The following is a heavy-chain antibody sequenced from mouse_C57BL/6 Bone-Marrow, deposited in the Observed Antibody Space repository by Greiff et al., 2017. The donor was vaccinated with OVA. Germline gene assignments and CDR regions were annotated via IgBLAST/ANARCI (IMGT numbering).Heavy chain of an antibody. V-gene: IGHV1-81*01. D-gene: IGHD3-2*02. J-gene: IGHJ2*01. Sequence: SGAELARPGASVKLSCKASGYTFTSYGISWVKQRTGQGLEWIGEIYPRSGNTYYNEKFKGKATLTADKSSSTAYMELRSLTSEDSAVYFCARSVAGTSGDYWGQGTTLTVSS. CDR2: IYPRSGNT. CDR1: GYTFTSYG. CDR3: ARSVAGTSGDY.